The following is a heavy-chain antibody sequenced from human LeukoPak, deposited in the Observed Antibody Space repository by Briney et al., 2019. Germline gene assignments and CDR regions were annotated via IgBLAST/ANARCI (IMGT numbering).Heavy chain of an antibody. Sequence: GASVKVSCKASGYTFTSYGITWVRQAPGQGLEWMGWISAYNGNTNYAQKLQGRVTMTTDTSTSTVYMELRSLRSDDTAVHYCARERNYYSSGTYYSDVMNAFDIWGQGTMVTVSS. J-gene: IGHJ3*02. CDR3: ARERNYYSSGTYYSDVMNAFDI. D-gene: IGHD3-10*01. V-gene: IGHV1-18*01. CDR2: ISAYNGNT. CDR1: GYTFTSYG.